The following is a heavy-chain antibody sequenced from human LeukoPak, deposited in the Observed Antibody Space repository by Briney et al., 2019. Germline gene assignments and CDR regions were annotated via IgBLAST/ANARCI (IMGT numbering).Heavy chain of an antibody. Sequence: GASVKVSCKASGYTFTGYYMHWVRQAPGQGLEWMGWINPNSGGTNYAQKFQGRVTMTRDTSISTAYMEVRRLTSDDTAVFYCAREGSGYPYWGQGTLVTVSS. CDR3: AREGSGYPY. CDR2: INPNSGGT. CDR1: GYTFTGYY. D-gene: IGHD5-12*01. V-gene: IGHV1-2*02. J-gene: IGHJ4*02.